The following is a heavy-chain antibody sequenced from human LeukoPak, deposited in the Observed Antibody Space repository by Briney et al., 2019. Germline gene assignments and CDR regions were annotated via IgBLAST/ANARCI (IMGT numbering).Heavy chain of an antibody. CDR3: ATAGNYRFDN. Sequence: GGSLRLSCAASGFTFDDYGMDWVRQAPGKGLEWVSGIVWNGGSTNYADSVKGRFTISRDNAKSTLYLQMNNLRVEVTAVYYCATAGNYRFDNWGQGTLVTVSP. J-gene: IGHJ4*02. V-gene: IGHV3-20*04. D-gene: IGHD1-7*01. CDR1: GFTFDDYG. CDR2: IVWNGGST.